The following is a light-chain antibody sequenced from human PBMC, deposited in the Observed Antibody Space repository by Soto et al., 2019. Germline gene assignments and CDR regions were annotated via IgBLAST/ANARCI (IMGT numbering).Light chain of an antibody. CDR1: QSVSSN. Sequence: EIVMPHSPATLSVSPGERATLSCRASQSVSSNLAWYQQKPGQAPRLLIYGASTRATGIPARFSGSGSGTEFTLPIISLQSEYFALYFCQQYNNWPPDRTFGQGTKVEIK. J-gene: IGKJ1*01. CDR2: GAS. V-gene: IGKV3-15*01. CDR3: QQYNNWPPDRT.